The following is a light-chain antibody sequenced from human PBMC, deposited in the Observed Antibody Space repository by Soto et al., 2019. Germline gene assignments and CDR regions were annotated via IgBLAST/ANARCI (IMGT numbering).Light chain of an antibody. V-gene: IGKV3-20*01. Sequence: EIVLTQSPGTLSLSPGERATLSCRASQSVNSSYLAWYQQKPGQAPRRLIYGASSMATGIPERFSGSGSGTDFTFTISRLEPEDVAVYYCQEDGSSPLFGQGTKVEIK. J-gene: IGKJ1*01. CDR3: QEDGSSPL. CDR2: GAS. CDR1: QSVNSSY.